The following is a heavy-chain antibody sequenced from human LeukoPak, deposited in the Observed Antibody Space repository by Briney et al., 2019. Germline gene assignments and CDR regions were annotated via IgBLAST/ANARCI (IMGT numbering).Heavy chain of an antibody. Sequence: ASVKVSCKASGYTFTSYDINWVRQATGQGLEWMGWMNPNSGNTGYAQKFQGRVTITRNTSISTAYMELSSLRSEDTAVYYCARGITPPGGNWPLYYYYYYYMDVWGKGTTVTVSS. CDR2: MNPNSGNT. J-gene: IGHJ6*03. D-gene: IGHD1-1*01. CDR1: GYTFTSYD. V-gene: IGHV1-8*03. CDR3: ARGITPPGGNWPLYYYYYYYMDV.